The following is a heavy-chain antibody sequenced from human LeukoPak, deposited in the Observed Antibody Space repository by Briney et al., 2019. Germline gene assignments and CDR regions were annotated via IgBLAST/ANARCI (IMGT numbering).Heavy chain of an antibody. Sequence: GGSLRLSCAASGFTFSSYAMSWVRQAPGKGLEWVSAISGSGGSTYYADSVKGRFTISRDNSKNTLYLQMNSLRAEDTAVYYCAKGPDLDTTMVWSEFDYWGQGNLVTVSS. CDR2: ISGSGGST. J-gene: IGHJ4*02. V-gene: IGHV3-23*01. D-gene: IGHD5-18*01. CDR1: GFTFSSYA. CDR3: AKGPDLDTTMVWSEFDY.